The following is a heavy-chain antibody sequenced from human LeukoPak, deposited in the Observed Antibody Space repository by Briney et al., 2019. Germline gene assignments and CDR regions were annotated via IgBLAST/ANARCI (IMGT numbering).Heavy chain of an antibody. D-gene: IGHD3-22*01. V-gene: IGHV4-4*07. J-gene: IGHJ4*02. Sequence: SETLSLTCTVSGGSISSYYWSWIRQPAGKGLEWIGRIYTSGSTNYNPSLKSRVTMSVDTSKNQFSLKLSSVTAADTAVYYCARGDYSSGYYMSVYWGQGTLVTVSS. CDR2: IYTSGST. CDR1: GGSISSYY. CDR3: ARGDYSSGYYMSVY.